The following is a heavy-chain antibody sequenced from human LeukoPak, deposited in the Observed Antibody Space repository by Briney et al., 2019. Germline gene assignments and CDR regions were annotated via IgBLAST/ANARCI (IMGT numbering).Heavy chain of an antibody. CDR1: GYTFTTYG. CDR3: ARGYYSQFDY. CDR2: ISVYNGNT. D-gene: IGHD3-10*01. J-gene: IGHJ4*02. V-gene: IGHV1-18*01. Sequence: ASVKVSCKASGYTFTTYGISWVRQAPGQGLEWMGWISVYNGNTDYVQKLQGRVTMTTDTSTSTAYVELRSLRSDDTAVYYCARGYYSQFDYWGQGTLVTVSS.